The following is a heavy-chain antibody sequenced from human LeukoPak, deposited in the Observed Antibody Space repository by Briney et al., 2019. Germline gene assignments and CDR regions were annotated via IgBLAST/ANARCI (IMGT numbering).Heavy chain of an antibody. J-gene: IGHJ6*02. Sequence: GGSLRLSCAASGFTFSDYGMHWVRQAPGKGLEWVSVISFDGSNKYYADSVKGRFTISRDDSKNTLYLQMSSLRAEDTAVYYCAKANQFRTAVAVYYYGVDVWGQGTTVIVSS. V-gene: IGHV3-30*18. CDR2: ISFDGSNK. D-gene: IGHD6-13*01. CDR1: GFTFSDYG. CDR3: AKANQFRTAVAVYYYGVDV.